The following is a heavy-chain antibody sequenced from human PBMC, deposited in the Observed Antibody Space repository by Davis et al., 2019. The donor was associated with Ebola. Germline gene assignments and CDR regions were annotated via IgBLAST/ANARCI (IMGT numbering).Heavy chain of an antibody. V-gene: IGHV3-53*05. D-gene: IGHD3-22*01. CDR2: IYTGGNT. Sequence: GGSLRLSCAASGLTFNNNYMSWVRQAPGKGLEWVSVIYTGGNTYYADSVKGRFTISRDNSENTLYLQMSSLRTEDTAVYYCARGVWDSTGYNPYYFDYWGQGTLVTVSS. J-gene: IGHJ4*02. CDR1: GLTFNNNY. CDR3: ARGVWDSTGYNPYYFDY.